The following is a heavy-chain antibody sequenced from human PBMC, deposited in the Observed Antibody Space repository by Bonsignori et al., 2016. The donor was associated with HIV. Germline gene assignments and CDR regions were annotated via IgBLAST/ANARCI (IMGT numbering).Heavy chain of an antibody. Sequence: QVHLQESGPGLVKPSETLSLTCSVSGYSIASGYYWGWIRQPPREGIGXAWEVSLIVGAPTTTRPSAVESPYPSTRPKPVLAELSSVTAADTAFYYCARDIGVVVIVQEDNYFDSWGQGTLVSVSS. D-gene: IGHD2-21*01. CDR3: ARDIGVVVIVQEDNYFDS. CDR1: GYSIASGYY. V-gene: IGHV4-38-2*02. CDR2: SLIVGAP. J-gene: IGHJ5*01.